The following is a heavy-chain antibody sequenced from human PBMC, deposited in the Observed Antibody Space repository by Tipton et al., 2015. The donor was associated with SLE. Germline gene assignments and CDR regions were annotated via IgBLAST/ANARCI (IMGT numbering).Heavy chain of an antibody. V-gene: IGHV4-59*08. J-gene: IGHJ3*02. D-gene: IGHD6-13*01. CDR1: GGSISSYY. CDR2: IYYSGST. Sequence: TLSLTCTVSGGSISSYYWSWIRQPPGKGLEWIGYIYYSGSTNYNPSLKSRVTISVDTSKNQFSLKLSSVTAADTAVYYCARFSSWLDAFDIWGQGTMVTASS. CDR3: ARFSSWLDAFDI.